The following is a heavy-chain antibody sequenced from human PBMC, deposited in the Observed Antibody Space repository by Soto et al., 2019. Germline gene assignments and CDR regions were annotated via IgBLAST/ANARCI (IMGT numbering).Heavy chain of an antibody. J-gene: IGHJ4*02. CDR2: TYYRSKWYN. Sequence: SQTLSLTCAISGDSVSSNSAAWNWIRQSPSRGLEWLGRTYYRSKWYNDYAVSVKSRITINPDTSKNQFSLQLNSVTPEDTAVYSCAREGVTLAYYDFWSGYFSSFDCFHYWGQATLVPVYS. CDR1: GDSVSSNSAA. V-gene: IGHV6-1*01. CDR3: AREGVTLAYYDFWSGYFSSFDCFHY. D-gene: IGHD3-3*01.